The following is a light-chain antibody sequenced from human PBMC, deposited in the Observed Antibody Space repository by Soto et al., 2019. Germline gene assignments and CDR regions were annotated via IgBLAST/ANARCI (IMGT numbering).Light chain of an antibody. V-gene: IGKV3-15*01. Sequence: EIVVTRSRATLSLSPGERATLSCRASQSVSSNLAWYQQKPGQAPRLIIYGESTRATGIPDRLSGSGSGTELNLTISRLQPDDFATYYCQNYNSYSEAFGQGTKVDIK. J-gene: IGKJ1*01. CDR1: QSVSSN. CDR2: GES. CDR3: QNYNSYSEA.